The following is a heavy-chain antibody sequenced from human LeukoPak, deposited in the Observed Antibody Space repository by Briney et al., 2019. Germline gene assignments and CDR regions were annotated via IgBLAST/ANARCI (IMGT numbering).Heavy chain of an antibody. V-gene: IGHV3-72*01. J-gene: IGHJ4*02. CDR1: GFTFTDHY. Sequence: GRSLRLSCAASGFTFTDHYIDCVRQPPGKGLEWVGRSRNKGFIYTTAYAASVKGRFTISRDDSKNSVHLQMNGLKIEDTAVYYCATHSYNEDYWGQGTLVTVSS. D-gene: IGHD3-10*01. CDR2: SRNKGFIYTT. CDR3: ATHSYNEDY.